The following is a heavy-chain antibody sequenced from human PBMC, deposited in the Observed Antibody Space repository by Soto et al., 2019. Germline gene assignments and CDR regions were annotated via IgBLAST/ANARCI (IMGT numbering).Heavy chain of an antibody. J-gene: IGHJ5*01. CDR3: AKGYGAGSYFCDS. D-gene: IGHD3-10*01. V-gene: IGHV3-30*18. Sequence: QVQLVESGGGVVQPGRSLRLSCAASGFSFNTYGLHWVRQAPGKGLEWVADISFDGGNQYYADSVKGRFTLSRDNFRNTLYLQMNSLRAEDTAVYYCAKGYGAGSYFCDSWGQGTLVTVSS. CDR1: GFSFNTYG. CDR2: ISFDGGNQ.